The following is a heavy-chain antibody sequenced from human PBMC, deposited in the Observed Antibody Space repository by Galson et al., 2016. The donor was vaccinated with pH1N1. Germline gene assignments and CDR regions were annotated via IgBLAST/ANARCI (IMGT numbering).Heavy chain of an antibody. J-gene: IGHJ4*02. CDR2: IIPILGMT. Sequence: SVKVSCKASGVTFSTFAITWVRQAPGQGLEWMGRIIPILGMTNYAQRFHGRVTITADTSTYTAYMELSSLRSDETAMYYCARDRHYGDDRAFDHWGRGTLVTVSS. CDR1: GVTFSTFA. D-gene: IGHD5-12*01. CDR3: ARDRHYGDDRAFDH. V-gene: IGHV1-69*04.